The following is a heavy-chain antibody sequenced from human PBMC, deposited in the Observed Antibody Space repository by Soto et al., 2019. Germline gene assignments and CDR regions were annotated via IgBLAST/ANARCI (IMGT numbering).Heavy chain of an antibody. Sequence: GGSLRLSCTASGFTFGDYAMSWFRQAPGKGLEWVGFIRSKAYGGTTEYAASVKGRFTISRDDSKSIAYLQMNSLKTEDTAVYYCTRERGSGWWPYWFDPWGQGTLVTVSS. CDR2: IRSKAYGGTT. J-gene: IGHJ5*02. CDR3: TRERGSGWWPYWFDP. CDR1: GFTFGDYA. D-gene: IGHD6-19*01. V-gene: IGHV3-49*03.